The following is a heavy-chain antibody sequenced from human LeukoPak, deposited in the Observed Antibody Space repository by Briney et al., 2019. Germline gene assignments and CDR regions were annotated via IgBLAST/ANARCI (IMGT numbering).Heavy chain of an antibody. V-gene: IGHV3-23*01. J-gene: IGHJ5*02. Sequence: PGGSLRLSCAASGFTFSSYAMSWVRQAPGKGLEGVSAISGSGGSTYYADSVKGRFTISRDNSKNTLYLQMNSLRAEDTAVYYCAKAQDGSGLYGNWFDPWGQGTLVTVSS. CDR1: GFTFSSYA. CDR3: AKAQDGSGLYGNWFDP. CDR2: ISGSGGST. D-gene: IGHD3-22*01.